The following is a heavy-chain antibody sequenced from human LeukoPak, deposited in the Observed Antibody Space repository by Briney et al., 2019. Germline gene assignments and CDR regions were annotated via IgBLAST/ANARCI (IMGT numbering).Heavy chain of an antibody. Sequence: GSVKVSCKASGYTFTSYGISWVRQAPGQGLEWMGWISAYNGNTNYAQKLQGRVTMTTDTSTSTAYMELSSLRSEDTAVYYCAREGYYDSSGYYGAEYFQHWGQGTLVTVSS. CDR2: ISAYNGNT. D-gene: IGHD3-22*01. V-gene: IGHV1-18*01. CDR3: AREGYYDSSGYYGAEYFQH. CDR1: GYTFTSYG. J-gene: IGHJ1*01.